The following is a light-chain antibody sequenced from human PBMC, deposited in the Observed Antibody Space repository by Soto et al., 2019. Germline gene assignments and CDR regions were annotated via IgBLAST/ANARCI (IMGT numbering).Light chain of an antibody. V-gene: IGKV1-39*01. CDR2: GAS. CDR3: QQSYTTPLT. Sequence: DIQMTQSPSSLSASVGDRVTMTCRASENVMTYLNWYQQKSGKAPKLLIYGASSLQGGVPSRFSGTGSETNFSLTISAVQPEDYAIYHCQQSYTTPLTFGPGTQVDFK. J-gene: IGKJ3*01. CDR1: ENVMTY.